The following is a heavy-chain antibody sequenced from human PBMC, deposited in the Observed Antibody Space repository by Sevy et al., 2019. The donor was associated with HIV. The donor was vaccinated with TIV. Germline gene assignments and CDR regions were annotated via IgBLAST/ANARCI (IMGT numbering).Heavy chain of an antibody. V-gene: IGHV4-38-2*02. CDR2: IYHSGST. Sequence: SETLSLTCTVSGYSISSGYYWGWIRQPPGKGLEWIGSIYHSGSTYYNPSLKSRVTISVDTSKNQFPLKLSSVTAADTAVYYCARDNAYYDFWSGYYTREYYFDYWGQGTLVTVSS. J-gene: IGHJ4*02. CDR3: ARDNAYYDFWSGYYTREYYFDY. D-gene: IGHD3-3*01. CDR1: GYSISSGYY.